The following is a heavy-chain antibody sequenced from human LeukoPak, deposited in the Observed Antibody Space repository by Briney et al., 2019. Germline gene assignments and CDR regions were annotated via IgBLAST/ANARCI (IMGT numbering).Heavy chain of an antibody. J-gene: IGHJ5*02. D-gene: IGHD3-3*01. CDR1: GYSISSGYY. Sequence: PSETLSLTCTVSGYSISSGYYWGWIRQPPGKGLEWIGSIYHSGSTYYNPSLKSRVTISVDTSKNQFSLKLSSVTAADTAVYYCARDRGGYYDFWSGWFDPRGQGTLVTISS. V-gene: IGHV4-38-2*02. CDR3: ARDRGGYYDFWSGWFDP. CDR2: IYHSGST.